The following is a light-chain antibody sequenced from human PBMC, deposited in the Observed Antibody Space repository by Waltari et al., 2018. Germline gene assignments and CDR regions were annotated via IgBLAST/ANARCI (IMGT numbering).Light chain of an antibody. CDR1: QSVSKY. Sequence: EIVLTQSPGTLSLSPGARVTLSCRASQSVSKYLAWYQQRPGQAPRLLLYHASTRATGIPDRFSGSGSGTDFSLTISRLEPKDFAVYYCQHYVRLPATFGQGTRVEIK. CDR3: QHYVRLPAT. V-gene: IGKV3-20*01. CDR2: HAS. J-gene: IGKJ1*01.